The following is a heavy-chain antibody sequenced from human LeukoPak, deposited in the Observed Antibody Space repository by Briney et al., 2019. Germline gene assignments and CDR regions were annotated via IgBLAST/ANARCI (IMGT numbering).Heavy chain of an antibody. CDR2: INHSGST. J-gene: IGHJ4*02. CDR3: ARPRIQLWYGGFDY. CDR1: GGSFSGYY. V-gene: IGHV4-34*01. Sequence: SETLSLTCAVYGGSFSGYYWSCIRQPPGKGLEWIGEINHSGSTNYNPSLKSRVTISVDTSKNQFSLKLSSVTAADTAVYYCARPRIQLWYGGFDYWGQGTLVTVSS. D-gene: IGHD5-18*01.